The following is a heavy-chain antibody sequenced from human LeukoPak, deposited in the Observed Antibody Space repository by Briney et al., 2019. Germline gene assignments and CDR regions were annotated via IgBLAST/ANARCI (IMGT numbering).Heavy chain of an antibody. V-gene: IGHV1-2*02. D-gene: IGHD4-17*01. Sequence: ASVTVSCKASRYTLTGYYMHWVRQAPGQGLEWMGWINPKSGDTNYSQKFQGRGIMTSDAYISTAYMELSRLRSDDAAVYYCARDPLTTVTTALYYYYYYYMDVWGKGTTVTIS. CDR1: RYTLTGYY. CDR2: INPKSGDT. J-gene: IGHJ6*03. CDR3: ARDPLTTVTTALYYYYYYYMDV.